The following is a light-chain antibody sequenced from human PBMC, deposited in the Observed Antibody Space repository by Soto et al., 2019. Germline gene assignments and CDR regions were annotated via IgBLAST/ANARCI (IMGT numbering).Light chain of an antibody. J-gene: IGKJ2*01. CDR2: GAS. CDR1: QSVSSSY. V-gene: IGKV3-20*01. Sequence: EIVLTQSPGTLSWSPGEKATLSCRASQSVSSSYLAWYQKKPGQAPRLLIYGASSRATGIPDRFSGSGSGTDFTLTISRLEPEDLAVYYCQQYGSSPRTFGQGTKLEIK. CDR3: QQYGSSPRT.